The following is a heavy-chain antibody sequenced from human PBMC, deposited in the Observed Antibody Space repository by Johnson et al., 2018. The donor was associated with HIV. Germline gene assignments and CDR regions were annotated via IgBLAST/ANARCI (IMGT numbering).Heavy chain of an antibody. CDR2: INSDGSST. CDR3: ARGCRDGYTGDVFDV. Sequence: VQLVESGGGLVQPGGSLTLSSAASGITISRNWMHWVRQAPGKGPVWVSRINSDGSSTNYADSVKGRFSISRDNAENTLYLQMNSLRVEDTAVYFCARGCRDGYTGDVFDVWGQGTRVTVSS. V-gene: IGHV3-74*02. D-gene: IGHD5-24*01. CDR1: GITISRNW. J-gene: IGHJ3*01.